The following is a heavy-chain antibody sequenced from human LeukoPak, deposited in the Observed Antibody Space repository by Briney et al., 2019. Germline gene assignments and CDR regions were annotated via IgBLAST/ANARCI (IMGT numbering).Heavy chain of an antibody. CDR2: IYYSGST. D-gene: IGHD4-23*01. V-gene: IGHV4-59*01. CDR1: GGSISSYY. J-gene: IGHJ4*02. Sequence: PSETLSLTCTVSGGSISSYYWSWIRQPPGKGLEWIGHIYYSGSTNYNPSLKSRVTISVDTSKSHFSLKLISVTAADTAVYYCARNLYGGNLNYFDYWGQGTLVTVSS. CDR3: ARNLYGGNLNYFDY.